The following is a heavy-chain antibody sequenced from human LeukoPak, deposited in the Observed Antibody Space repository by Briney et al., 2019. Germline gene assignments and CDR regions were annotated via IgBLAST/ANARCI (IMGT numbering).Heavy chain of an antibody. V-gene: IGHV3-33*01. D-gene: IGHD2-2*01. CDR1: GLTFSSYG. CDR2: IRYDGSNN. CDR3: ARERPPANVHSYDGMDV. J-gene: IGHJ6*02. Sequence: GSLRLSCAAPGLTFSSYGMHWVRQAPGQGLEWVAVIRYDGSNNNYGSSVKGGFTMSRDNSKNTLYLQMNSLRAEDTAVYYCARERPPANVHSYDGMDVWGQGTTVTVSS.